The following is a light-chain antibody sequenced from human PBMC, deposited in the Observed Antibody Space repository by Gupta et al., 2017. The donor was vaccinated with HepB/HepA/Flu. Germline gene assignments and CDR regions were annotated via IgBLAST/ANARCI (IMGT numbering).Light chain of an antibody. CDR3: QQYNNYQWT. Sequence: DIQMTQSPSTLSASVGDRVTITCRASQSISSWLAWYQQKPGKAPKLLIYLASSLQSGVPSRFSGSGSGTEFTLTISSVQPDDFATYYCQQYNNYQWTFGQGTKVEIK. V-gene: IGKV1-5*03. CDR1: QSISSW. CDR2: LAS. J-gene: IGKJ1*01.